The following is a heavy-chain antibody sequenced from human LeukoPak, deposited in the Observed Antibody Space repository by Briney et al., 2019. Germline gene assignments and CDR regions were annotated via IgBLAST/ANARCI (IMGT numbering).Heavy chain of an antibody. CDR2: FDPEDDET. CDR3: ATGRSGYGYVIDS. Sequence: ASVKVSCKVSGYTLTELSIHWVRQALGKGLEWMGGFDPEDDETIYAQKFQGRVTLTEDTSTDTAHMELSSLRSGDTAVYYCATGRSGYGYVIDSWGQGTLVTVSS. J-gene: IGHJ4*02. D-gene: IGHD5-18*01. V-gene: IGHV1-24*01. CDR1: GYTLTELS.